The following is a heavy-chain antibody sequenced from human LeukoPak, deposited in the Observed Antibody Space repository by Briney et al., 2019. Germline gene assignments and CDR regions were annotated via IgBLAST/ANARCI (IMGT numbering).Heavy chain of an antibody. CDR3: ARASIAVAGTYFDY. Sequence: GASVKVSCKASGYTFTSYGISWVRQAPGQGLEWVGWISAYNGNTNYAQKLQGRVTMTTDTSTSTAYMELRSLRSDDTAVYYCARASIAVAGTYFDYWGQGTLVTVSS. D-gene: IGHD6-19*01. CDR1: GYTFTSYG. V-gene: IGHV1-18*01. CDR2: ISAYNGNT. J-gene: IGHJ4*02.